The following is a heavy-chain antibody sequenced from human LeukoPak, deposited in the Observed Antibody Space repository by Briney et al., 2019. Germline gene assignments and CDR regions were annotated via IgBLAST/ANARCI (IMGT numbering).Heavy chain of an antibody. CDR1: GITFNTYA. CDR2: ISGSAAST. V-gene: IGHV3-23*01. D-gene: IGHD3-16*01. J-gene: IGHJ4*02. Sequence: GSLRLSCAASGITFNTYAMNWVRQAPGKGLEWVSVISGSAASTSYADSVKGRFTISRDNSRNTLYLQMNNLRAEDTAVYYCARVGSMTTLDYWGQGTLVTVSS. CDR3: ARVGSMTTLDY.